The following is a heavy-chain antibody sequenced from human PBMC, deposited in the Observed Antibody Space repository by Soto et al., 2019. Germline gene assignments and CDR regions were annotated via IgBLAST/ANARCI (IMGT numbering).Heavy chain of an antibody. J-gene: IGHJ4*02. D-gene: IGHD6-6*01. CDR3: ARRHYPRSSSWGFDF. CDR1: GYIFSSHW. CDR2: IYPGDSDT. V-gene: IGHV5-51*01. Sequence: GESLKISCKCSGYIFSSHWFVLVRQMPGKGLEWMGIIYPGDSDTEYSPSFQGQVTFSADKSLTTPYLQWSSLKASDTAIYYWARRHYPRSSSWGFDFWGQGTQVTVSS.